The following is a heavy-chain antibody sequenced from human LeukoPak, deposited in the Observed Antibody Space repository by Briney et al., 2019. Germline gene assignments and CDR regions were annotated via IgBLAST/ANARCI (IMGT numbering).Heavy chain of an antibody. D-gene: IGHD3-3*01. CDR3: VKNFWSDKYYFYYMDV. Sequence: GGSLRLSCAASGFTFSDYYMSWIRQAPGKGLEWVSYISSSGSTIYYADSVKGRFTISSDNPENTLYLQMNSLRAEDTAVYYCVKNFWSDKYYFYYMDVWGKGTTVTVSS. V-gene: IGHV3-11*01. CDR2: ISSSGSTI. CDR1: GFTFSDYY. J-gene: IGHJ6*03.